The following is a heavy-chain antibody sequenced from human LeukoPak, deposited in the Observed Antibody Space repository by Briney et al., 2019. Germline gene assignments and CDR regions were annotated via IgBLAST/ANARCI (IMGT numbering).Heavy chain of an antibody. Sequence: SETLSLTCTVSGGSISSSSYYWGWIRQPPGKGLEWIGSIYYSGSTYYNPSLKSRVTISVDTSKNQFSLKLSSVTAADTAVYYCASREGRRVRGSFDYWGQGTLVTVSS. V-gene: IGHV4-39*01. CDR2: IYYSGST. CDR1: GGSISSSSYY. J-gene: IGHJ4*02. D-gene: IGHD3-10*01. CDR3: ASREGRRVRGSFDY.